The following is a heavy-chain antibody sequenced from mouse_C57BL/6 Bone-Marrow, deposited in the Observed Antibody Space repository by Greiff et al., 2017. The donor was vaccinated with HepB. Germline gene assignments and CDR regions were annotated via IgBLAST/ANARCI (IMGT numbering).Heavy chain of an antibody. V-gene: IGHV1-9*01. CDR3: ARGQYGNYVFWFAY. J-gene: IGHJ3*01. CDR1: GYTFTGYW. CDR2: ILPGSGST. D-gene: IGHD2-1*01. Sequence: QVQLKQSGAELMKPGASVKLSCKATGYTFTGYWIEWVKQRPGHGLEWIGEILPGSGSTNYNEKFKGKATFTADTSSNTAYMQLSSLTTEDSAIYYWARGQYGNYVFWFAYWGQGTLVTVSA.